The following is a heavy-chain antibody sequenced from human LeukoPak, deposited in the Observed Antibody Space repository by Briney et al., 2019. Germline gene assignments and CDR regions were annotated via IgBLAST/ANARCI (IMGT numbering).Heavy chain of an antibody. D-gene: IGHD3-22*01. CDR2: VYYSGDT. J-gene: IGHJ4*02. Sequence: PSETLSLTCTVSGDSVSGVYWSWIRQPPGKGLEWIGYVYYSGDTNYNPSLKSRVTISVDTSKNQFSLKLSSVTAADTAVYYCARAPSYYYDSSGQYFDYWGQGTLVTVSS. CDR3: ARAPSYYYDSSGQYFDY. V-gene: IGHV4-59*02. CDR1: GDSVSGVY.